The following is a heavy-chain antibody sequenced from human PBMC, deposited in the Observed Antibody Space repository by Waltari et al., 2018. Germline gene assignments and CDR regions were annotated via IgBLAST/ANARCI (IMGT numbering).Heavy chain of an antibody. CDR1: GFTFSSYA. V-gene: IGHV3-30*14. D-gene: IGHD3-10*01. CDR2: ISYDGSNK. Sequence: QVQLVESGGGVVQPGRSLRLSCAASGFTFSSYAMHWVRQAPGKGVGGGAVISYDGSNKYLADSGKGRFTISREKSKNTLYLEMNSLRAGDTAVYYWAGDIRGGFREYPPGYWGQGTLVTVSS. J-gene: IGHJ4*02. CDR3: AGDIRGGFREYPPGY.